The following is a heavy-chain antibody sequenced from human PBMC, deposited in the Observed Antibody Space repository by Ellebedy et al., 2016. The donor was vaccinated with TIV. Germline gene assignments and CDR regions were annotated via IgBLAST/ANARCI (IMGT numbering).Heavy chain of an antibody. D-gene: IGHD3-3*01. CDR3: ARDTYYDFWSGYSYYYYGMDV. CDR1: GGTFSSYA. J-gene: IGHJ6*02. Sequence: SVKVSXXASGGTFSSYAISWVRQAPGQGLEWMGGIIPIFGTANYAQKFQGRVTITADKSTSTAYMELSSLRSEDTAVYYCARDTYYDFWSGYSYYYYGMDVWGQGTTVTVSS. CDR2: IIPIFGTA. V-gene: IGHV1-69*06.